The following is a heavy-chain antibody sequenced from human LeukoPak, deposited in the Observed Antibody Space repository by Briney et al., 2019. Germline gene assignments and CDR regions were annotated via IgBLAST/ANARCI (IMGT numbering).Heavy chain of an antibody. V-gene: IGHV1-2*02. J-gene: IGHJ6*03. CDR3: AIDRLVVVPAAIRGYYMDV. CDR1: GYTFTGYY. CDR2: INPNSGGT. D-gene: IGHD2-2*02. Sequence: ASVNVSYTPSGYTFTGYYMHWVRQAPGQGLEWMGWINPNSGGTNYAQKFQGRVTMTRDTSISTAYMELSRLRSDDTAVYYCAIDRLVVVPAAIRGYYMDVWGKGTTVTVSS.